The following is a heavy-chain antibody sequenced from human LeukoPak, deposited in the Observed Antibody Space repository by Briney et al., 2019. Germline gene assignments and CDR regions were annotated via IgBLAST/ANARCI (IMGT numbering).Heavy chain of an antibody. D-gene: IGHD3-16*01. CDR1: GGSISSSSYY. Sequence: SETLSLTCTVSGGSISSSSYYWGWIRQPPGKGPEWIGSIYYSGSTYYSPSLKNRVTISVDTSRNQFSLKLTSVTAADTAVYYCARGGSRLTTAGDLDYWGQGALVTVSS. V-gene: IGHV4-39*01. J-gene: IGHJ4*02. CDR3: ARGGSRLTTAGDLDY. CDR2: IYYSGST.